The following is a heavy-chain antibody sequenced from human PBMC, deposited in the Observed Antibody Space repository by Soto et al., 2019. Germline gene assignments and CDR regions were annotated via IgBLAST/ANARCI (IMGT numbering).Heavy chain of an antibody. J-gene: IGHJ4*02. V-gene: IGHV1-8*01. CDR1: GYFFSNYD. CDR2: VNPKSENT. Sequence: ASVKVSCKASGYFFSNYDINWVRQAAGQGLEWMGWVNPKSENTEYAQKFQGRITMTRNASLSTVYMELRNLRSEDTAVYYCARGRILATVGGFDYWGQGTPVTVSS. CDR3: ARGRILATVGGFDY. D-gene: IGHD4-4*01.